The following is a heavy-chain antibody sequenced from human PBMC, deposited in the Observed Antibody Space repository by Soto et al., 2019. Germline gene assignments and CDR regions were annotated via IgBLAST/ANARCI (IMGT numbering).Heavy chain of an antibody. V-gene: IGHV3-23*01. J-gene: IGHJ5*02. CDR3: ARGGHDGSDRDNWFDL. CDR1: GFTFSSYA. Sequence: GGSLRLSCAASGFTFSSYAMSWVRQAPGKGLEWVSAISGSGGSTYYADSVKGRFTISRDNSKNTLYLQMNSLRVEDTAVYYCARGGHDGSDRDNWFDLWGPGTLVTVSS. D-gene: IGHD3-10*01. CDR2: ISGSGGST.